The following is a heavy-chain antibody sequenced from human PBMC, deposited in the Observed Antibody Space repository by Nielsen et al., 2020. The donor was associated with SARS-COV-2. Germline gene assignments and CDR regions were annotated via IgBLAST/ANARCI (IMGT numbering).Heavy chain of an antibody. V-gene: IGHV4-30-4*01. CDR3: ARGYGDYSLGYYYYYMDV. J-gene: IGHJ6*03. Sequence: LRLSCTVSGGSISSGDYYWSWIRQPPGKGLEWIGYIYYSGSTYYNPSLKSRVTISVDTSKNQFSLKLSSVTAADTAVYYCARGYGDYSLGYYYYYMDVWGKGTTVTVSS. CDR1: GGSISSGDYY. CDR2: IYYSGST. D-gene: IGHD4-17*01.